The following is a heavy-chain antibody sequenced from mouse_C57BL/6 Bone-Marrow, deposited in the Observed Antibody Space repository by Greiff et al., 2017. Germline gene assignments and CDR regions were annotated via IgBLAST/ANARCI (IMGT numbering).Heavy chain of an antibody. CDR1: GYTFTTYP. V-gene: IGHV1-47*01. CDR2: FHPYNDDT. Sequence: VHLVESGAELVKPGASVKMSCKASGYTFTTYPIEWMKQNHGKSLEWIGNFHPYNDDTKYNEKFKGKATLTVEKSSNTVYLELSRLTSDDSAVYYCARSSTVFYYFDYWGQGTTLTVSS. J-gene: IGHJ2*01. CDR3: ARSSTVFYYFDY. D-gene: IGHD1-1*01.